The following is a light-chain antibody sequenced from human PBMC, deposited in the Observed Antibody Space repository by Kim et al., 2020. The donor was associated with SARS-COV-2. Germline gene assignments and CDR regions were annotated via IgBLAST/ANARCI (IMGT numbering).Light chain of an antibody. CDR1: QSIGSN. CDR3: QQYNIRPPWT. V-gene: IGKV3-15*01. CDR2: GAS. J-gene: IGKJ1*01. Sequence: EIVMTQSPATLSVSPGERATLSCRASQSIGSNLAWYQQKPGQPPRLLIHGASTRATGIPARFSGSGSGTEFTLTINSLQSEDFALYFWQQYNIRPPWTFGQGTKVDIK.